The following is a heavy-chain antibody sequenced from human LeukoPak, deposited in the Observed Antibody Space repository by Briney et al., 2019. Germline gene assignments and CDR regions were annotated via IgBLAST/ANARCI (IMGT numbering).Heavy chain of an antibody. CDR2: INWNGGST. CDR1: GFTFDDYG. V-gene: IGHV3-20*04. Sequence: GGSLRLSCAASGFTFDDYGMSWVRQAPGKGLEWVSGINWNGGSTGYADSVKGRFTISRDNSKNTLYLQMNSLRAEDTAVYYCAKDLVSSQNWFDPWGQGTLVTVSS. J-gene: IGHJ5*02. D-gene: IGHD5/OR15-5a*01. CDR3: AKDLVSSQNWFDP.